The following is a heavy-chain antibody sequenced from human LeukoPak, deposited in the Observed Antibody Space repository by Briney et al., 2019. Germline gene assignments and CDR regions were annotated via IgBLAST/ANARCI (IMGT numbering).Heavy chain of an antibody. D-gene: IGHD2-2*01. CDR2: VYTGGST. CDR1: GLTVSGKH. CDR3: AARDCSITACSAGVFDY. V-gene: IGHV3-53*01. J-gene: IGHJ4*02. Sequence: PGGSPRLSCAASGLTVSGKHMSWVRQAPGKGLEWVSSVYTGGSTYYADSVKGRFTISRDNTRNTLHLQMNSLRADDTAVYYCAARDCSITACSAGVFDYWGQGTLVTVSS.